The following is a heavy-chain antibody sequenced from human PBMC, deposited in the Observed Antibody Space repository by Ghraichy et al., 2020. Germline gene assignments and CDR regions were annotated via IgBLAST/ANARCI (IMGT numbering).Heavy chain of an antibody. Sequence: GGSLRLSCAASGFTFSNAWMSWVRQAPGKGLEWVGRIKSKTDGGTTDYAAPVKGRFTISRDDSKNTLYLQMNSLKTEDTAVYYCTRHGGYCSSTSCSGYYYYMDVWGKGTTVTVSS. V-gene: IGHV3-15*01. CDR1: GFTFSNAW. CDR2: IKSKTDGGTT. CDR3: TRHGGYCSSTSCSGYYYYMDV. D-gene: IGHD2-2*01. J-gene: IGHJ6*03.